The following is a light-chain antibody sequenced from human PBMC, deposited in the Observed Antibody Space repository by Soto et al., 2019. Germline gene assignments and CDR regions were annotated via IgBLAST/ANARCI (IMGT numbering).Light chain of an antibody. J-gene: IGLJ2*01. V-gene: IGLV2-14*01. CDR3: SSYTSSSTLVV. CDR1: SSDVGGYNY. CDR2: DVS. Sequence: QSVLTQPASVSGSPGQSITISCTGTSSDVGGYNYVSWYQQHPGKAPKVMIYDVSNRPSGVSNRFSGSKSGNTASLTISGLQAEDEADYCCSSYTSSSTLVVFGGGTKVTVL.